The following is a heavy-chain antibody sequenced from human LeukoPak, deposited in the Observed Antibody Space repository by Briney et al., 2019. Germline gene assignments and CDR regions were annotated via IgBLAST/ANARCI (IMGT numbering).Heavy chain of an antibody. CDR3: ASKTVVAYYYGMDV. J-gene: IGHJ6*02. V-gene: IGHV3-30*03. CDR1: RITFRDYG. Sequence: GGSLRLSCVGSRITFRDYGLHWVRQAPGKGLEWVAVISYDGRQTFFADSVKGRFTISRDISKNMLFLQMNTLRAEDTAVYYCASKTVVAYYYGMDVWGQGTTVTVSS. D-gene: IGHD3-10*01. CDR2: ISYDGRQT.